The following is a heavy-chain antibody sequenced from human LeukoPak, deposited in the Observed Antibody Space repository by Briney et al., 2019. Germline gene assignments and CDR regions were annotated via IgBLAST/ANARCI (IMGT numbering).Heavy chain of an antibody. CDR2: INPNSGGT. J-gene: IGHJ4*02. CDR3: ARDRSARGGDYGY. CDR1: GYTFTGYY. V-gene: IGHV1-2*02. Sequence: ASVKVSCKASGYTFTGYYMHWVRQAPGQGLEWMGWINPNSGGTNYAQKFQGRVTMTRDTSISTAYMELSSLRSEDTAVYYCARDRSARGGDYGYWGQGTLVTVSS. D-gene: IGHD2-21*02.